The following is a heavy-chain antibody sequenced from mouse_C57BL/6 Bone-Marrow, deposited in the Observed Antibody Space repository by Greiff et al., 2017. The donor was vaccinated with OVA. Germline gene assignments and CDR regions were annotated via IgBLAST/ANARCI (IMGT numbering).Heavy chain of an antibody. CDR1: GYTFTTYP. V-gene: IGHV1-47*01. CDR2: FHPYNDDT. Sequence: VQLQQSGAELVKPGASVKMSCKASGYTFTTYPIEWMKQNHGKSLEWIGNFHPYNDDTKYNEKFKGKATLTVEKSSSTVYLELSRLTSDDSAVDYCAKPEGYDGYYERFAYWGQGTLVTVSA. D-gene: IGHD2-3*01. CDR3: AKPEGYDGYYERFAY. J-gene: IGHJ3*01.